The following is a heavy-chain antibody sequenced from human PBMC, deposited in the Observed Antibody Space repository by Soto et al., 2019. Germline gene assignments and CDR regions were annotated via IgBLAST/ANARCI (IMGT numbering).Heavy chain of an antibody. CDR3: AKDRVGSTGPYYFDY. CDR2: IGASGDTT. CDR1: GFTFSSFT. D-gene: IGHD6-13*01. J-gene: IGHJ4*02. V-gene: IGHV3-23*01. Sequence: EVQLLESGGGLVQPGGSLRLSCAASGFTFSSFTMNWVRQAPGKGLEWVSGIGASGDTTYYADSVKGRFTISRDNSKNTLYVQMNSLRAEDTAIYYCAKDRVGSTGPYYFDYWGQGILVTVSS.